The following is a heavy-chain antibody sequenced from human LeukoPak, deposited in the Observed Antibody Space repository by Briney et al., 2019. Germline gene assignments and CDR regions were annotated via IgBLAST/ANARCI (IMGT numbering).Heavy chain of an antibody. CDR3: ARTSASGATYFDY. CDR2: ISFSGNT. CDR1: GGSLSGYY. V-gene: IGHV4-4*07. J-gene: IGHJ4*02. Sequence: SETLSLTCTVSGGSLSGYYWSWIRQPAGKGLEWIGRISFSGNTHYIPSLESRVTVSFDTSKNQFSLKLTSVTAADTAVYYCARTSASGATYFDYWGQGTLATVSS. D-gene: IGHD1-26*01.